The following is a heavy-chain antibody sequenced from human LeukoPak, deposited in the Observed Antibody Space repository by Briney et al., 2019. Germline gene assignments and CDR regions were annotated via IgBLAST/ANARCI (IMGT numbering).Heavy chain of an antibody. D-gene: IGHD3-10*01. CDR3: AKAGGAYLYNWFDP. J-gene: IGHJ5*02. Sequence: GGSLRLSCAASGFTFSRYAMHWVRQAPGKGLEWVAVMSYDGSKKYYTDSVKGRFTVSRDNSENTLYLQMNSLRAEDTAVYYCAKAGGAYLYNWFDPWGQGTLVTVSS. V-gene: IGHV3-30*18. CDR2: MSYDGSKK. CDR1: GFTFSRYA.